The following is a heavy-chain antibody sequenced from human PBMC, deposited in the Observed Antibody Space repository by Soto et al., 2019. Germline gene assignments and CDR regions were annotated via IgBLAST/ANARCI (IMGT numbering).Heavy chain of an antibody. V-gene: IGHV1-46*03. CDR1: GYTFTSYY. Sequence: ASVKVSCKASGYTFTSYYMHWVRQAPGQGLEWMGIINPSGGSTSYAQKLQGRLTITRDTSTSTVYMELSSLRSEDTAVYYCAIAVNLDIVVVPAAMSPDYWGQGTLVTVSS. D-gene: IGHD2-2*01. CDR3: AIAVNLDIVVVPAAMSPDY. J-gene: IGHJ4*02. CDR2: INPSGGST.